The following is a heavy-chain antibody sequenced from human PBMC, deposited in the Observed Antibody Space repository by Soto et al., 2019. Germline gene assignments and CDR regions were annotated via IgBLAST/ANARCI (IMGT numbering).Heavy chain of an antibody. D-gene: IGHD2-2*01. CDR2: INHSGST. J-gene: IGHJ6*02. CDR3: ARGVYCSSTSCYWGMDV. CDR1: GASFSGYY. Sequence: SETLSLTCAVYGASFSGYYWSWIRQPPWKGLEWIGEINHSGSTNYNPSLKSRVTISLDTSKNQFSLKLSSVTAADTAVYYCARGVYCSSTSCYWGMDVWGQGTTDIVYS. V-gene: IGHV4-34*01.